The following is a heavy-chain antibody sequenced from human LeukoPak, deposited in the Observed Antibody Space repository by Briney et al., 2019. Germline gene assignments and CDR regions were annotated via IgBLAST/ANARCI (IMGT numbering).Heavy chain of an antibody. V-gene: IGHV4-59*01. Sequence: SETLSLTCTVSGGSISSYYWSWIRQPPGKGLEWIGYIYYSGSTNYNPSPKSRVTISVDTSKNQFSLKLSSVTAADTAVYYCARGEGSIAAAVEWFDPWGQGTLVTVSS. CDR3: ARGEGSIAAAVEWFDP. D-gene: IGHD6-13*01. CDR1: GGSISSYY. CDR2: IYYSGST. J-gene: IGHJ5*02.